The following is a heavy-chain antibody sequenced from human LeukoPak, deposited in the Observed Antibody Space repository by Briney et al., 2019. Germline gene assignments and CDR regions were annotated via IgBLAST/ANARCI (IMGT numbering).Heavy chain of an antibody. CDR3: ARDSIYSDNSDYYYDY. CDR2: IYSGGTK. D-gene: IGHD3-22*01. CDR1: GFTVSNYY. J-gene: IGHJ4*02. V-gene: IGHV3-53*01. Sequence: GGSLRLSCAVSGFTVSNYYMSWVRQAPGKGLEWVSIIYSGGTKYYADSVKGRFTISRDNAKNSLYLQMNSLRAEDTAVYYCARDSIYSDNSDYYYDYWGQGTLVTVSS.